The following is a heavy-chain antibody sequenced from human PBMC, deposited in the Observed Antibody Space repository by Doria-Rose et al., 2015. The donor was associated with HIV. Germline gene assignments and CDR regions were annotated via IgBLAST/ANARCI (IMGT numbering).Heavy chain of an antibody. CDR2: IYSSGGT. J-gene: IGHJ6*03. V-gene: IGHV4-4*09. CDR3: ARFRPSRGIYYSLDV. D-gene: IGHD3-10*01. CDR1: GGSISSYY. Sequence: GLVKPAETLSLTCTVSGGSISSYYWNWIRQPPGKGLEWIGYIYSSGGTHYNPPLKSRVTISIDTSKNQSSLKLSSVTAADTAVYYCARFRPSRGIYYSLDVWGKGTTVTVSS.